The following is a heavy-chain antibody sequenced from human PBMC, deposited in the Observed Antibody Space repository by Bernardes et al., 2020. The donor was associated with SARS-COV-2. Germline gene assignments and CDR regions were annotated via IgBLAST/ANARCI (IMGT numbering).Heavy chain of an antibody. D-gene: IGHD3-3*01. CDR1: GFTFTSSA. J-gene: IGHJ6*02. CDR3: AASGDFWFYYGMDV. Sequence: SVKVSCKASGFTFTSSAVQWVRQARGQRLEWIGWIVVGSGNTNYAQKFQERVTITRDMSTSTAYMELSSLRSEDTAVYYCAASGDFWFYYGMDVWGQGTTVTVSS. V-gene: IGHV1-58*01. CDR2: IVVGSGNT.